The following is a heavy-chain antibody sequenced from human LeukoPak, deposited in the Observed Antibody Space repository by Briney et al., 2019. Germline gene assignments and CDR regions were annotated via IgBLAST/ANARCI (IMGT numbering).Heavy chain of an antibody. Sequence: SQTLSLTCTVSDGSISSGSYYWSWIRQPAGKGLEWIGRVFTGGSTYYNPSLKSRVTISVDRSKNQFSLKLSSVTAADTAVYYCAREHSSGYYYDYWGQGTLVTVSS. V-gene: IGHV4-61*02. CDR1: DGSISSGSYY. CDR2: VFTGGST. D-gene: IGHD3-22*01. CDR3: AREHSSGYYYDY. J-gene: IGHJ4*02.